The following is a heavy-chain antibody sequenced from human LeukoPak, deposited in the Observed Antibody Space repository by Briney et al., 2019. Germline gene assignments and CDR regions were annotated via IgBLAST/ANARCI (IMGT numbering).Heavy chain of an antibody. D-gene: IGHD1-1*01. CDR3: AREVQSTGAAGSWFDP. Sequence: SVKVSCKASGGTFSSYAISWVRQAPGQGLEWMGGIIPIFGTANYAQKFQGRVTITADESTSTAYMELSSLRSEDTAVYYCAREVQSTGAAGSWFDPWGQGTLVTVSS. CDR1: GGTFSSYA. CDR2: IIPIFGTA. V-gene: IGHV1-69*13. J-gene: IGHJ5*02.